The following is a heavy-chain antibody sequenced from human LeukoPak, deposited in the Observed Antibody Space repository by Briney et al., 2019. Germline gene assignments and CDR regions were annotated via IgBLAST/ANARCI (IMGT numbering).Heavy chain of an antibody. CDR1: GGSISSSSHY. V-gene: IGHV4-39*01. CDR2: IYYSGST. Sequence: SETLSLTCPVSGGSISSSSHYWAWIRQPPGKGLEWIGSIYYSGSTYYNPSLKSRVTISVDTSKNQFSLKLSSVTAADTAVYSCARQEGLRPDYWGQGTLVAVSS. D-gene: IGHD4-17*01. CDR3: ARQEGLRPDY. J-gene: IGHJ4*02.